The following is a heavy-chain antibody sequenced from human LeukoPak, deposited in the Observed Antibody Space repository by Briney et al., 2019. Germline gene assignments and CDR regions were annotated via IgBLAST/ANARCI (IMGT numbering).Heavy chain of an antibody. Sequence: GGSLRLSCAASGLTVSDNFMSWVRQAPGKGLEWVSVLYRGGNTYYADSVRGRFTIYRDNSKNMVYLQMNSLTAEDTAVYYCARDRIEGATSDFDYWGQGTLVTVSS. J-gene: IGHJ4*02. D-gene: IGHD2-21*01. CDR2: LYRGGNT. CDR1: GLTVSDNF. V-gene: IGHV3-66*01. CDR3: ARDRIEGATSDFDY.